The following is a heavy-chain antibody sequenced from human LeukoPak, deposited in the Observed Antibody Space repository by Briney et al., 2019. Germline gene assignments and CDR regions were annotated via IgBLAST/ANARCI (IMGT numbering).Heavy chain of an antibody. J-gene: IGHJ4*02. CDR1: GFTFNNYT. CDR3: ARAVLGYSWVYDY. Sequence: GGSLRLSCAASGFTFNNYTMTWVRQAPGRGLEWVSYISSGSGTMYYADSVKGRFTISRDNAKKSLYLQMNSLRDEDTAVYYCARAVLGYSWVYDYWGQGTLVTVSS. D-gene: IGHD5-18*01. CDR2: ISSGSGTM. V-gene: IGHV3-48*02.